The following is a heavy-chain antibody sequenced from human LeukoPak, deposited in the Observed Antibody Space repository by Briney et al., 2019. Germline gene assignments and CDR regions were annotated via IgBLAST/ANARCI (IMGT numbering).Heavy chain of an antibody. CDR3: ATLGYNICSMDV. CDR2: IYYSGSD. CDR1: GGSIKTSTYY. V-gene: IGHV4-39*01. D-gene: IGHD5-24*01. Sequence: SETLSLTCSVSGGSIKTSTYYWGWIRQPPGKGLEWIGAIYYSGSDYYNPPLKSRATISVDTSKNQFYLKLSSVSAADTAVYYCATLGYNICSMDVWGQGTTVTVSS. J-gene: IGHJ6*02.